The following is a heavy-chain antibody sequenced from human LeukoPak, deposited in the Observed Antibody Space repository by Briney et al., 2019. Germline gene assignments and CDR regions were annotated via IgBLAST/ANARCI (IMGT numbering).Heavy chain of an antibody. Sequence: SQSLSPTSAVNGGSSSGYYWSWIRQPPGNGLEWIGEINHSGSTNYNPSLKSRVTISVDTSKTQFSLKLSSVTAADTAVYYCARGRGYSGYPKSFQHWGQGTLVTVSS. CDR3: ARGRGYSGYPKSFQH. CDR1: GGSSSGYY. D-gene: IGHD5-12*01. V-gene: IGHV4-34*01. J-gene: IGHJ1*01. CDR2: INHSGST.